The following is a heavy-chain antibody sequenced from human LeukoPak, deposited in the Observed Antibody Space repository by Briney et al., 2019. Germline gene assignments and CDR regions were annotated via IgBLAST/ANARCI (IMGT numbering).Heavy chain of an antibody. CDR1: GFTFTSYW. CDR3: ARPSFRTGSYFDH. Sequence: GGSLRLSCAASGFTFTSYWMGWVRQAPGKGLEWVANIEEYGSEIYYVDSVKGRFTISRDNTKTSLYLQMNSLRAEDTAVYYCARPSFRTGSYFDHWGQGTLVTVSS. D-gene: IGHD3/OR15-3a*01. J-gene: IGHJ4*02. CDR2: IEEYGSEI. V-gene: IGHV3-7*01.